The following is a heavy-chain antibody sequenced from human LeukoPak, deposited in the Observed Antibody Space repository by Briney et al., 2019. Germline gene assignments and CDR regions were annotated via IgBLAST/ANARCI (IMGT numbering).Heavy chain of an antibody. D-gene: IGHD1-26*01. CDR2: IYYSGST. V-gene: IGHV4-39*07. CDR3: ARGLGGITFDC. J-gene: IGHJ4*02. CDR1: GGSISSSSYY. Sequence: SETLSLTCTVSGGSISSSSYYWGWIRQPPGKGLEWIGSIYYSGSTYYNPSLKSRVTISVDTSKNQFSLKLSSVTTADTAVYYCARGLGGITFDCWGQGILVTVSS.